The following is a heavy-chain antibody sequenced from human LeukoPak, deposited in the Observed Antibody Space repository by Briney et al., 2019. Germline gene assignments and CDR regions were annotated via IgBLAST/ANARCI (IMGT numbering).Heavy chain of an antibody. CDR1: GFTFSSYG. CDR2: ISYDGSNK. D-gene: IGHD4-17*01. Sequence: GGSLRLSCAASGFTFSSYGMHWVRQAPGKGLEWVAVISYDGSNKYYADSVKGRFTISRDNSKNTLYLQMNSLRAEDTAVYYCAKVDQALRLRDAFDIWGQGTMVTVSS. J-gene: IGHJ3*02. CDR3: AKVDQALRLRDAFDI. V-gene: IGHV3-30*18.